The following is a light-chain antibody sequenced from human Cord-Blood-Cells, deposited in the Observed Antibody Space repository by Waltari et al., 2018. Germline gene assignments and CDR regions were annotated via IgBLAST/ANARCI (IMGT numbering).Light chain of an antibody. CDR1: PSVSSSY. J-gene: IGKJ3*01. CDR3: QQYGSSPFT. CDR2: GAS. V-gene: IGKV3-20*01. Sequence: IVLTQSPGTLSLSPGERATLSCRASPSVSSSYLSWYQWKPGQASRLLIYGASSRATGIPDRFSGSGSGTDFTLTISRLEPEDFAVYYCQQYGSSPFTFGPGTKVDIK.